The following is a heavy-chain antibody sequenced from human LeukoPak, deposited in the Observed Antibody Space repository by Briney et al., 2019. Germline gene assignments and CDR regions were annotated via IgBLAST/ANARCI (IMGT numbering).Heavy chain of an antibody. CDR3: ARVVTWFDP. CDR1: AFIFSDGW. CDR2: INSDGSTT. D-gene: IGHD2-21*01. Sequence: PGRSLRPSCAPAAFIFSDGWMSCVSHAPGKGWEWVASINSDGSTTNCADSVKGRFTISRDNAKNTLYLQMNSLRAEDTAVYYCARVVTWFDPWGQGTLVTVSS. V-gene: IGHV3-74*01. J-gene: IGHJ5*02.